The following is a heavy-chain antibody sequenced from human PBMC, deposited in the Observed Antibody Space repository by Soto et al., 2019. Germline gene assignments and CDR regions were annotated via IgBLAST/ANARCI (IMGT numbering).Heavy chain of an antibody. V-gene: IGHV2-5*02. J-gene: IGHJ4*02. CDR1: GFSLTTSGVG. CDR2: IYWAADK. D-gene: IGHD3-3*01. Sequence: QITLNESGPTVVRPTETLTLTCRFSGFSLTTSGVGVGWIRQSPGKAPEWLALIYWAADKRYSASLKSRLTITQDTSKNQVVLTVSDLDPTDTATYYCAHRVLRTVFGLVTTTAIFFDFWGPGTPVAVSS. CDR3: AHRVLRTVFGLVTTTAIFFDF.